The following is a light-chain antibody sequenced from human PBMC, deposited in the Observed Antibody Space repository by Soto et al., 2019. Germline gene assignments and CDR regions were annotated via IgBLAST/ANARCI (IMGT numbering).Light chain of an antibody. J-gene: IGKJ1*01. CDR3: QEYNNYWT. CDR2: TAS. CDR1: QTISRW. Sequence: DIQMTQSPSPLSASVGDTVTITCRASQTISRWLAWYQQKPGKAPRLLIYTASTLESGVPSRFSASGSGTEFTRTISSLHPDDFATYYCQEYNNYWTFGQGTKVDIK. V-gene: IGKV1-5*01.